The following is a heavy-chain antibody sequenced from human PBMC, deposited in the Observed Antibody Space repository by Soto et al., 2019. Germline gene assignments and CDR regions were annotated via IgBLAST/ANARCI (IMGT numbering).Heavy chain of an antibody. J-gene: IGHJ6*02. CDR2: IYYTGNT. CDR3: ARASRVVVICVRGYYYYYSGMDV. D-gene: IGHD3-22*01. Sequence: SETLSLTCSASGGSVSSSRYYWDWIRQPPGKGLEWIGNIYYTGNTYYNPSVKSRVTISVDTSKNQFSLKLNSVTAADTAVYYCARASRVVVICVRGYYYYYSGMDVWGQGSTVTVAS. CDR1: GGSVSSSRYY. V-gene: IGHV4-39*01.